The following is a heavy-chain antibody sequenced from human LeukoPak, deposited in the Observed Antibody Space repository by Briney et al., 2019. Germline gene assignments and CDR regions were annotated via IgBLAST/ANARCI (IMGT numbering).Heavy chain of an antibody. CDR2: IYYSGST. D-gene: IGHD2-21*01. J-gene: IGHJ4*02. CDR1: GGSISSYY. CDR3: ARVSGYCGDAVCRFDY. V-gene: IGHV4-59*12. Sequence: SETLSLTCTVSGGSISSYYWSWIRQPPGKGLEWIGYIYYSGSTNYNPSLKSRITISLDWSKNHFSLKLSSVTAADTAIYYCARVSGYCGDAVCRFDYWGRGTLVTVSS.